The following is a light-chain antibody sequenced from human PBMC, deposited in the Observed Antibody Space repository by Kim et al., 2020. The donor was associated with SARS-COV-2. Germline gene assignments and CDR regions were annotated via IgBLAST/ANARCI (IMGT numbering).Light chain of an antibody. CDR1: SCDVGGYKY. Sequence: QSVNISCTGTSCDVGGYKYVSWYQQHPGKAPKVMIYEVSKRPSGVTDRFSGSKSGNTASLTVSGLQAEDEADYYCSSYAGSNINYVFGTGTKVTVL. CDR3: SSYAGSNINYV. J-gene: IGLJ1*01. CDR2: EVS. V-gene: IGLV2-8*01.